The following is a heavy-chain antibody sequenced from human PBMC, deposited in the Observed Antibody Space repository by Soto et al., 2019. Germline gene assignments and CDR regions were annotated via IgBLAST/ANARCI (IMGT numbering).Heavy chain of an antibody. Sequence: QLQLQESGPGLVKPSETLSLTCTVSGGSVSSSNYYWGWIRQSPGKGLEWIGSIYYSGSTYYNPSLESRVTISVDKSKNQFSLKVISVTAADTAVYYCARLEGLATISYYFDYWGQGTRVTVSS. CDR2: IYYSGST. J-gene: IGHJ4*02. CDR1: GGSVSSSNYY. CDR3: ARLEGLATISYYFDY. V-gene: IGHV4-39*01. D-gene: IGHD3-9*01.